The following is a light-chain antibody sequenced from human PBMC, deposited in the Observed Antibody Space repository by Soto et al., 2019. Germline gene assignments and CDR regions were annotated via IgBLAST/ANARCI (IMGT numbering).Light chain of an antibody. J-gene: IGKJ2*01. CDR3: QQYIDWPPYT. CDR1: QSVTTNY. CDR2: GAS. Sequence: EIVLTQSPGTLSLSSGERATLSCRASQSVTTNYLAWYQQRPGLAPRLLIFGASTRATGIPDRFSGSGSGTDFTLTISSLQSEDFAVYYCQQYIDWPPYTFGQGTKVDIK. V-gene: IGKV3-20*01.